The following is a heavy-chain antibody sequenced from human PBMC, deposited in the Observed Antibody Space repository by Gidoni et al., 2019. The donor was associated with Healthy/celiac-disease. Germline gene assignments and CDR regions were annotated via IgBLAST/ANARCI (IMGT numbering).Heavy chain of an antibody. V-gene: IGHV3-23*01. CDR1: GFPFSSYA. Sequence: AASGFPFSSYAMSWVRQAPGKGLEWVSAISGSGGSTYYADSVKGRFTISRDNSKNTLYLQMNSLRAEDTAVYYCAKVGWSGYGVSMSYDFWSGYRFDPWGQGTLVTVSS. J-gene: IGHJ5*02. CDR3: AKVGWSGYGVSMSYDFWSGYRFDP. D-gene: IGHD3-3*01. CDR2: ISGSGGST.